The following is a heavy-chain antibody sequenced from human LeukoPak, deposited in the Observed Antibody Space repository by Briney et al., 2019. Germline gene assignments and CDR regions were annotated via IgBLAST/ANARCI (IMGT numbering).Heavy chain of an antibody. CDR3: ARNSGAGKFLY. CDR1: GFTFNNAW. D-gene: IGHD6-19*01. V-gene: IGHV3-48*02. J-gene: IGHJ4*02. Sequence: GGSLRLSWAAAGFTFNNAWMSWVRQAPGKGLEWVSYISSSSSTIYYADSVKGRFTISRDNAKNSLYLQMNSLRDDDTSVYYCARNSGAGKFLYWRWGTVVIVSS. CDR2: ISSSSSTI.